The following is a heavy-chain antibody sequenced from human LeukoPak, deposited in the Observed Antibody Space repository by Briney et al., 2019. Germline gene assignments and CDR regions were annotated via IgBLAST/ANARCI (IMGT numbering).Heavy chain of an antibody. CDR2: IYTSGST. Sequence: PETLSLTCTVSGGSIGNYYWSWIRQPPGKGLEWIGYIYTSGSTKYNPSLKSRVIISVDMSTDQFSLNLNSVTAADTAVYYCARLFGDGRNRGVIDVWGKGTTVTVSS. V-gene: IGHV4-4*09. D-gene: IGHD3-3*01. J-gene: IGHJ6*03. CDR3: ARLFGDGRNRGVIDV. CDR1: GGSIGNYY.